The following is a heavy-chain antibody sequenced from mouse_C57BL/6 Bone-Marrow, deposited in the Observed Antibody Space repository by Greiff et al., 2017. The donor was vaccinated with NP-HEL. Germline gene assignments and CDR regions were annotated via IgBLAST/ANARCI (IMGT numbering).Heavy chain of an antibody. J-gene: IGHJ2*01. CDR2: IDPTSGGT. D-gene: IGHD2-5*01. V-gene: IGHV1-72*01. CDR1: GYTFTSYW. Sequence: VQLQQPGAELVKPGASVKLSCKASGYTFTSYWMHWVKQRPGRGLEWIGRIDPTSGGTKYNEKFQSKATLTVDKPSSTAYMQLSSLTSEDSAVYYCARLSNYGVYFDYWGQGTTLTVSS. CDR3: ARLSNYGVYFDY.